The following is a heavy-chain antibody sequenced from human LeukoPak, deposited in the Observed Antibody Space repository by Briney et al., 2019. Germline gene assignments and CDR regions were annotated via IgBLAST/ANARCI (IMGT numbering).Heavy chain of an antibody. CDR2: ITSGSGI. CDR1: GFMFSYYD. V-gene: IGHV3-69-1*01. J-gene: IGHJ4*02. Sequence: PGGSLRLSCAASGFMFSYYDMNWVRQATGRGLEWMSKITSGSGIYYADSVRGRFTISRDNGDNSLYLQMDSLRVEDTAVYYCARDTKIGTAAAGTGYWGQGTLVIVSS. CDR3: ARDTKIGTAAAGTGY. D-gene: IGHD6-13*01.